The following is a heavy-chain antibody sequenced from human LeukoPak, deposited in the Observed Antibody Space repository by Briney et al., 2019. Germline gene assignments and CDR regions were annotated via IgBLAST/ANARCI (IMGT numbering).Heavy chain of an antibody. CDR3: ARDFLAAAGFPLGY. CDR1: GFTFSSYA. D-gene: IGHD6-13*01. J-gene: IGHJ4*02. Sequence: GGSLRLSCAASGFTFSSYAMHWVRQAPGKGLEWVAVISYDGSNKYYADSVKGRFTISRDNSKNTLYLQMNSLRAEDTAVYYCARDFLAAAGFPLGYWGQGTLVTVSS. V-gene: IGHV3-30-3*01. CDR2: ISYDGSNK.